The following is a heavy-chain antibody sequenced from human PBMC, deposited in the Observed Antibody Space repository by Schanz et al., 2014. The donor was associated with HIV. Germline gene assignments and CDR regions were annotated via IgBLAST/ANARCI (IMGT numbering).Heavy chain of an antibody. V-gene: IGHV3-30*18. D-gene: IGHD6-19*01. J-gene: IGHJ4*02. CDR2: ISYDGSNK. Sequence: VQLVESGGGVVQPGRALRLSCAVSGFIFSNYGMHWVRPAPGKGRGWGAVISYDGSNKYYADSVKGRFTIARDNSKNTLYLQMNSLRAEDTAVYYCAKGLRQWLVLGVSDYWGQGTLVTVSS. CDR3: AKGLRQWLVLGVSDY. CDR1: GFIFSNYG.